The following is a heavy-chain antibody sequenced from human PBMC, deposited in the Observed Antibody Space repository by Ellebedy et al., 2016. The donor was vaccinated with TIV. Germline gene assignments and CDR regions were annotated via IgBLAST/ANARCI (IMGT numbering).Heavy chain of an antibody. D-gene: IGHD2-21*02. Sequence: GESLKISXAASGFTFSSYAMSWVRQAPGRRLEWVSAISGSGGSTHYVDSVRGRFTISRDNSKNTLYLQMTSLRAEDTAVYYCAKAPTAIFVHFYYYYYYMDVWGKGTTVTVSS. CDR1: GFTFSSYA. V-gene: IGHV3-23*01. CDR3: AKAPTAIFVHFYYYYYYMDV. J-gene: IGHJ6*03. CDR2: ISGSGGST.